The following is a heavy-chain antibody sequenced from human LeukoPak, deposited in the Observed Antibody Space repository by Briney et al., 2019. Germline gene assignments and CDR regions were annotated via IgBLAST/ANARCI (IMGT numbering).Heavy chain of an antibody. CDR2: IDSTDTM. CDR1: GFTFSSYE. D-gene: IGHD3-22*01. Sequence: PGGSLRLSCAASGFTFSSYEMNWVRQAPGKGLQWISHIDSTDTMHYAGSVKGRFTISRDNAKNSLYLQMNSLRAEDTAVYYCARSSGSYRPMGYWGQGTLVTVSS. J-gene: IGHJ4*02. CDR3: ARSSGSYRPMGY. V-gene: IGHV3-48*03.